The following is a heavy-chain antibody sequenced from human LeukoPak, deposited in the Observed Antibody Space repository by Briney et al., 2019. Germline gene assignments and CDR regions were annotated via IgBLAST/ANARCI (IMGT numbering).Heavy chain of an antibody. D-gene: IGHD3-22*01. V-gene: IGHV3-9*01. CDR3: AKDVYYYDSSSGSLGY. Sequence: GGSLRLSCAASGFTFDDYAMHWVRQDPGKGLEWVSGISWNGGGIDYADSVKGRFTISRDNAKNSLYLQMNSLRAEDTVVYYCAKDVYYYDSSSGSLGYWGQGTLVTVSS. CDR2: ISWNGGGI. CDR1: GFTFDDYA. J-gene: IGHJ4*02.